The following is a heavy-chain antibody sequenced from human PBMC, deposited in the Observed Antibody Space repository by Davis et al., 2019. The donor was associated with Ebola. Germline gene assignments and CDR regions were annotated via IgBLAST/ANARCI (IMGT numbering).Heavy chain of an antibody. CDR2: MNPNSGNT. CDR1: GYTFTGYD. J-gene: IGHJ4*02. D-gene: IGHD3-3*01. V-gene: IGHV1-8*01. CDR3: ARDLRPYDFWSGYNY. Sequence: AASVKVSCKASGYTFTGYDINWVRQATGQGLEWMGWMNPNSGNTGYAQKFQGRVTMTRDTSTSTVYMELSSLRSEDTAVYYCARDLRPYDFWSGYNYWGQGTLVTVSS.